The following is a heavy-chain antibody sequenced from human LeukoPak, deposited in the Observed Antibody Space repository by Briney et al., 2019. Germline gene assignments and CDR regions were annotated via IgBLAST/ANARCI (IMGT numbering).Heavy chain of an antibody. V-gene: IGHV4-59*01. J-gene: IGHJ6*02. CDR1: GGSISSYY. Sequence: SETLSLTCTVSGGSISSYYWSWIRQPPGKGLEWIGYIYYSGSTNYNPSLKSRVTISVDTSKNQFSLELSSVTAADTAVYYCARGSPLGITMVRGANYGMDVWGQGTTVTVSS. CDR2: IYYSGST. CDR3: ARGSPLGITMVRGANYGMDV. D-gene: IGHD3-10*01.